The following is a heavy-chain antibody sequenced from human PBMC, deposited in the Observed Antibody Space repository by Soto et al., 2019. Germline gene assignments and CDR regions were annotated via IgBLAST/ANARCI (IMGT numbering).Heavy chain of an antibody. Sequence: QVQLQQWGPGLLKPSETLSLTCAVYGGSFSGYYWSWIRQPPGKGLEWIGEINHSGSTNYNPSLKSRVTISVDTSKNQFSLKLSSVTAADTAVYYCARGRRSSSYYYYYGMDVWGQGTTVTVSS. V-gene: IGHV4-34*01. CDR1: GGSFSGYY. J-gene: IGHJ6*02. CDR2: INHSGST. CDR3: ARGRRSSSYYYYYGMDV. D-gene: IGHD6-6*01.